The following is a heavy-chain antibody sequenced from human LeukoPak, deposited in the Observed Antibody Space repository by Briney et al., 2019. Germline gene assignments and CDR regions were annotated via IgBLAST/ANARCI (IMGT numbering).Heavy chain of an antibody. CDR2: IYHSGTT. D-gene: IGHD6-19*01. Sequence: SETLSLTCTVSGYSISGSYYWGWIRPPPGKGLEWIGSIYHSGTTYYNPSLKSRVTISVETSKNQFSLKLKSVTAADTAIYYCARVYSSGWYHWFDPWGQGTLVTVSS. CDR1: GYSISGSYY. CDR3: ARVYSSGWYHWFDP. J-gene: IGHJ5*02. V-gene: IGHV4-38-2*02.